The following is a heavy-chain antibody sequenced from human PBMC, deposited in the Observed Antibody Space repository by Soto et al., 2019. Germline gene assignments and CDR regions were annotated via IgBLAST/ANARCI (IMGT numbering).Heavy chain of an antibody. J-gene: IGHJ2*01. V-gene: IGHV4-4*07. D-gene: IGHD5-18*01. CDR2: IYPSGRA. CDR1: GGSITTHY. Sequence: QVQLQESGPRLVTPSETLTLTCSLSGGSITTHYWGWIRQPPGKGLEFIGRIYPSGRAHYNPSLQRRVTMSVATSKNQFSLKVTSVTAADTAIYYCARDYDVNTAVDYWYFDLWGRGTLVTVSS. CDR3: ARDYDVNTAVDYWYFDL.